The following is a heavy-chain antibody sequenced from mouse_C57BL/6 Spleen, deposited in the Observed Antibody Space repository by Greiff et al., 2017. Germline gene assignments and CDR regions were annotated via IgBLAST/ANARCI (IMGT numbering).Heavy chain of an antibody. CDR1: GFSLTSYG. V-gene: IGHV2-3*01. Sequence: VNVVESGPGLVAPSQSLSITCTVSGFSLTSYGVSWVRQPPGKGLEWLGVIWGDGSTNYHSALISKLSISKDNSKSQVFLKLNSLQTDDTATYYCAHEDYGYARDYWGQGTSVTVSS. CDR2: IWGDGST. CDR3: AHEDYGYARDY. J-gene: IGHJ4*01. D-gene: IGHD2-4*01.